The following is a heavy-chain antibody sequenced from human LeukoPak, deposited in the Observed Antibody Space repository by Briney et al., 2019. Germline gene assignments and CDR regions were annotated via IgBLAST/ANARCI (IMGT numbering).Heavy chain of an antibody. CDR2: IYYSGST. CDR3: ASMSTRDYVDY. J-gene: IGHJ4*02. D-gene: IGHD2/OR15-2a*01. V-gene: IGHV4-59*01. Sequence: KPSETLSLTCTVSGGSISSYYWSWIRQPPGKGLEWIGYIYYSGSTNYNPSLKSRVTISVDTSKNQFSLKLSSVTAADTAVYYCASMSTRDYVDYWGQGTLVTVSS. CDR1: GGSISSYY.